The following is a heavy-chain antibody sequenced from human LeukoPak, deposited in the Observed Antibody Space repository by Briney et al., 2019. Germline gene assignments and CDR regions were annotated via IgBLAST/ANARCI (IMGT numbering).Heavy chain of an antibody. V-gene: IGHV3-7*01. CDR1: GFTFGTYA. CDR2: IKQDGSEK. J-gene: IGHJ4*02. Sequence: GGSLRLSCAVSGFTFGTYAMSWVRQAPGKGLEWVANIKQDGSEKYYVDSVKGRFTISRDNAKNSLYLQMNSLRAEDTAVYYCARDSHYYDSSGFPSHFDYWGQGTLVTVSS. CDR3: ARDSHYYDSSGFPSHFDY. D-gene: IGHD3-22*01.